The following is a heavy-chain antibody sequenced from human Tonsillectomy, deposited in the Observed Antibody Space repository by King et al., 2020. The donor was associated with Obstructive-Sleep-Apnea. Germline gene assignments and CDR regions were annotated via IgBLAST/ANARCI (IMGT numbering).Heavy chain of an antibody. CDR1: GGSISRGGYS. CDR3: ARDCSGGSCYSGSGYFQH. Sequence: QLQESGSGLVKPSQTLSLTCAVSGGSISRGGYSWSWIRQPPGKGLECIGYIYHSGSTYYNPSLKSRVTISVDRSKNQLSLKLSSVTAADTAVYYCARDCSGGSCYSGSGYFQHWGQGTLVTVSS. J-gene: IGHJ1*01. CDR2: IYHSGST. V-gene: IGHV4-30-2*01. D-gene: IGHD2-15*01.